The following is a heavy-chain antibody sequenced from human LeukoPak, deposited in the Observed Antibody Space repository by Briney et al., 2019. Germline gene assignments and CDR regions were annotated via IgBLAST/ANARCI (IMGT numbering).Heavy chain of an antibody. J-gene: IGHJ4*02. CDR2: MSYDGSNK. Sequence: GRSLRLSCAASGFTFSSYGMHWVRQAPGKGLEWVAVMSYDGSNKYYADSVKGRFTISRDNSKNTLYLQMNSLRAEDTAVYYCAKDNGYSSGWHTSYYFDYWGQGTLVTVSS. V-gene: IGHV3-30*18. D-gene: IGHD6-19*01. CDR1: GFTFSSYG. CDR3: AKDNGYSSGWHTSYYFDY.